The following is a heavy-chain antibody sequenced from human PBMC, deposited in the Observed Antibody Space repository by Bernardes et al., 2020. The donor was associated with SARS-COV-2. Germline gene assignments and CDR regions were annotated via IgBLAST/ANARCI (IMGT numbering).Heavy chain of an antibody. CDR1: GFTFDDFS. Sequence: GGSLRLSCAASGFTFDDFSMHWVRQIPGKGLDWVSLITWDGDSTYYAESVQGRFTISRDSSINSLYLDMTNLRTEDTAVYYCAKGRPWEPRDYWGQGTLVTVSS. CDR2: ITWDGDST. CDR3: AKGRPWEPRDY. D-gene: IGHD1-26*01. V-gene: IGHV3-43*01. J-gene: IGHJ4*02.